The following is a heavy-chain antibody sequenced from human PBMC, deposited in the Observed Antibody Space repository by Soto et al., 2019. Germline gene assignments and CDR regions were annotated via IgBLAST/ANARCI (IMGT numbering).Heavy chain of an antibody. D-gene: IGHD5-12*01. J-gene: IGHJ4*02. CDR3: TTDPPEMATISC. V-gene: IGHV3-15*01. Sequence: GGSLRLSCAASGFTFSNAWMSWVRQAPGKGLEWVGRIKSKTDGGTTDYAAPVKGRFTISRDDSKNTLYLQMNSLKTEDTAVYYCTTDPPEMATISCWGQGTLVTVSS. CDR1: GFTFSNAW. CDR2: IKSKTDGGTT.